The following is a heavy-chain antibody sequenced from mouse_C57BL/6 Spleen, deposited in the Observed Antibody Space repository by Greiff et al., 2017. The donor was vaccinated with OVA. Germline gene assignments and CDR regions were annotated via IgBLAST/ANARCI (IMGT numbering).Heavy chain of an antibody. D-gene: IGHD2-4*01. V-gene: IGHV1-64*01. CDR1: GYTFTSYW. J-gene: IGHJ3*01. CDR2: IHPNSGST. CDR3: ARPYDYDGRVWFAY. Sequence: QVHVKQPGAELVKPGASVKLSCKASGYTFTSYWMHWVKQRPGQGLEWIGMIHPNSGSTNYNEKLKSKATLTVDKSSSTAYMQLSSLTSEDSAVYYCARPYDYDGRVWFAYWGQGTLVTVSA.